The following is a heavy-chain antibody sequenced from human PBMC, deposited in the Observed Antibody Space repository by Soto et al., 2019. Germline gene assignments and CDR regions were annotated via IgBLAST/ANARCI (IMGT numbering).Heavy chain of an antibody. Sequence: SGPTLVNPTETLTLTCTFSGFSITSPGMSVSWIRQPPGRALEWLALIERDDDDKYYSTSLKTRLTISKNTRKNQVVLTMANMDPADTATYYCARSIRGPRKFNGMDVWGQGTTVTVSS. CDR3: ARSIRGPRKFNGMDV. V-gene: IGHV2-70*13. D-gene: IGHD1-20*01. J-gene: IGHJ6*02. CDR1: GFSITSPGMS. CDR2: IERDDDDK.